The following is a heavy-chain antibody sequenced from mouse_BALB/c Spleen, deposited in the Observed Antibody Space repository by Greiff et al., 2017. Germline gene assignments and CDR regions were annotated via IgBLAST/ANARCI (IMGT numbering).Heavy chain of an antibody. J-gene: IGHJ1*01. CDR1: GFNIKDYY. CDR2: IDPENGNT. CDR3: ATPTDGNYWYFDV. V-gene: IGHV14-1*02. Sequence: EVQLQQSGAELVRPGALVKLSCKASGFNIKDYYMHWVKQRPEQGLEWIGWIDPENGNTIYDPKFQGKASITADTSSNTAYLQLSSLTSEDTAVYYCATPTDGNYWYFDVWGAGTTVTVSS. D-gene: IGHD2-1*01.